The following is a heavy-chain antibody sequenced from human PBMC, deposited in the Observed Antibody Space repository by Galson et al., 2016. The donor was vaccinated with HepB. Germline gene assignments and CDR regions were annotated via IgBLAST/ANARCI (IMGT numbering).Heavy chain of an antibody. V-gene: IGHV1-46*03. CDR1: GYTFTSYH. Sequence: SVKVSCKASGYTFTSYHIHWVRQAPGQGLEWMGIINPSTRGTIYAQKFQGNVTKTRETFTSTVYMEMSSRSSVDTAVYYCAKTLPPSYSSMDAWGQGTTVTVSS. J-gene: IGHJ6*02. CDR2: INPSTRGT. CDR3: AKTLPPSYSSMDA. D-gene: IGHD4-23*01.